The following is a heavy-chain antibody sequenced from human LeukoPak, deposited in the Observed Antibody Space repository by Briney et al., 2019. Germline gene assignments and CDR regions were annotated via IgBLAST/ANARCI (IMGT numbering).Heavy chain of an antibody. J-gene: IGHJ3*01. Sequence: PPGTPSLPCPVFGASLSGYYLRWVRQSPRKGVEWVWVIFFTGSTSYNPSLKSRVTISLNASKNQVSLKMTFVTAADTAVYYCARAPRILYHNDRVDAFDFWGQGPMVTVSP. D-gene: IGHD3-22*01. CDR1: GASLSGYY. V-gene: IGHV4-59*01. CDR2: IFFTGST. CDR3: ARAPRILYHNDRVDAFDF.